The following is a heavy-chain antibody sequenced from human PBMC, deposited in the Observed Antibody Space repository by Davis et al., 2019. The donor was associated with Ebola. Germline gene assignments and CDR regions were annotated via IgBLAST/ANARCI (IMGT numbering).Heavy chain of an antibody. V-gene: IGHV4-59*08. D-gene: IGHD6-19*01. CDR1: GFMFSVYA. CDR3: ARQTVASATPLDY. J-gene: IGHJ4*02. Sequence: GSLRLSCATSGFMFSVYAMSWIRQPPGKGLEWIGWIFPSGSTSYNPSLKSRVTMSIDTSNNQFSLKLSSVTAADTAIYYCARQTVASATPLDYWGQGTLVTVSS. CDR2: IFPSGST.